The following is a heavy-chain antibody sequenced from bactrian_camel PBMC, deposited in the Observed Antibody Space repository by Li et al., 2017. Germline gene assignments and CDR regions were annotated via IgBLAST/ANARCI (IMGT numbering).Heavy chain of an antibody. V-gene: IGHV3S40*01. D-gene: IGHD7*01. CDR1: GFDFIRSA. CDR2: IYSASGAS. J-gene: IGHJ4*01. Sequence: VQLVESGGGLVQPGGSLRLSCSGSGFDFIRSAMSRVRQAPGKGLEWISGIYSASGASYYADSVKGRFTISRDNAQNTVYLQLNSLKTDDTAVYFCALRGTYFEYKSWGRGPRSPSP.